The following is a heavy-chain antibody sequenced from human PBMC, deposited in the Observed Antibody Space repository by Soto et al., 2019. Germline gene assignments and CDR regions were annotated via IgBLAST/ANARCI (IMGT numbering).Heavy chain of an antibody. V-gene: IGHV3-48*01. CDR2: IRHTGGTI. D-gene: IGHD2-15*01. CDR1: GFTFTTYS. Sequence: GGSLRLSCAASGFTFTTYSMNWVRQAPGKGLEWVSYIRHTGGTIYYADSVKGRFTGSRDNAKNSVSLQMNSLRAEDTAVYYCARVGNVVDPSNYYYMDVWGKGTMVTVSS. CDR3: ARVGNVVDPSNYYYMDV. J-gene: IGHJ6*03.